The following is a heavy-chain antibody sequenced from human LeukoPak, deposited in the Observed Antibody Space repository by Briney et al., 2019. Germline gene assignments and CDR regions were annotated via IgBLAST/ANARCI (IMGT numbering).Heavy chain of an antibody. CDR1: GFTFSSYG. CDR3: ARGTIAAAGFDY. D-gene: IGHD6-13*01. J-gene: IGHJ4*02. CDR2: IWYDGSNK. V-gene: IGHV3-33*01. Sequence: PGGSLRLSCAASGFTFSSYGMHWVRQAPGKGLEWVAVIWYDGSNKYYADSVKGRFTISRDNSKNTLYLQMNSLRAEDTAVYYCARGTIAAAGFDYWGQGTLVTVSS.